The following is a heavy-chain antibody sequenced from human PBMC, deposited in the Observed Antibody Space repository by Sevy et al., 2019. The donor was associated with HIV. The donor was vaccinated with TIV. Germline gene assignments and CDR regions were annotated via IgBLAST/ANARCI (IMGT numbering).Heavy chain of an antibody. J-gene: IGHJ6*02. Sequence: GGYLKLSCAASGFTFSTYGMHWVRQAPGKGLEWVAFIRVDGTIKYYTDSVKGRLTISRDNSKNTLYLQMNSLRAEDTAVYFCAKVLHIVVVPAAIDYYYGMDVWGQGTTVTVSS. CDR1: GFTFSTYG. CDR3: AKVLHIVVVPAAIDYYYGMDV. D-gene: IGHD2-2*01. CDR2: IRVDGTIK. V-gene: IGHV3-30*02.